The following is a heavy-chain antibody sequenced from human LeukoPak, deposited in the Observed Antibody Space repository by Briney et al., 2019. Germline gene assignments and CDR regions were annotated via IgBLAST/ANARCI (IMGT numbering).Heavy chain of an antibody. CDR2: IKTKTEGGTA. CDR1: GFTFSDHY. V-gene: IGHV3-15*01. CDR3: TTDTYAVIDY. J-gene: IGHJ4*02. D-gene: IGHD3-10*01. Sequence: GGSLRLSCAASGFTFSDHYVDWVRQAPGKGLEWVGRIKTKTEGGTAEYAAAMKGRFTISRDDSKNTLYLQMNSLKTEDTAMYYCTTDTYAVIDYWGQGSLVTVSS.